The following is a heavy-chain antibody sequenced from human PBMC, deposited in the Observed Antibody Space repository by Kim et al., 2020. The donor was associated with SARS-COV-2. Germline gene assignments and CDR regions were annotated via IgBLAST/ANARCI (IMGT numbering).Heavy chain of an antibody. V-gene: IGHV4-34*01. CDR2: INHSGST. Sequence: SETLSLTCAVYGGSFSGYYWSWIRQPPGKGLEWIGEINHSGSTNYNPSLKSRVTISVDTSKNQFSLKLSSVTAADTAVYYCARGLYDSSGYSRDCAFDIWGQGTMVTVSS. CDR3: ARGLYDSSGYSRDCAFDI. D-gene: IGHD3-22*01. J-gene: IGHJ3*02. CDR1: GGSFSGYY.